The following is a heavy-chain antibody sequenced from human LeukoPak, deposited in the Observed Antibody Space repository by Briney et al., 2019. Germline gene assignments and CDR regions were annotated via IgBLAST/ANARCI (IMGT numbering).Heavy chain of an antibody. Sequence: GGSLRLSCAASGLTFSSYGRHWVRQAAGKGLEWDSSISSSSSYIYYADSVKGRFTISRDNAKNSLYLQMNSLRAEDTAVYYCSRVGQWLVYYYMDVWGKGTTVTISS. CDR3: SRVGQWLVYYYMDV. D-gene: IGHD6-19*01. V-gene: IGHV3-21*01. CDR1: GLTFSSYG. J-gene: IGHJ6*03. CDR2: ISSSSSYI.